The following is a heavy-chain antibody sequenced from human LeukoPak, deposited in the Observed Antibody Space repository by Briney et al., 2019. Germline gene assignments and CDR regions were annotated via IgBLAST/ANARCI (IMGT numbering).Heavy chain of an antibody. V-gene: IGHV3-11*04. CDR2: ISISGGTI. J-gene: IGHJ4*02. CDR1: GFTFGDYA. Sequence: PGGSLRLSCTASGFTFGDYAMSWVRQAPGKGLEWISYISISGGTIYYAESVKGRFTISRDNAKSSLYLQMNSLRGEDTAVYYCARVGQFDSWGQGTLVTVSS. CDR3: ARVGQFDS.